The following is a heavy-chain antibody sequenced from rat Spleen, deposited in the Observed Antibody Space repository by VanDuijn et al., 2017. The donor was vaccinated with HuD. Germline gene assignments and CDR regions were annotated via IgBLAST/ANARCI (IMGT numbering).Heavy chain of an antibody. CDR3: ARHGRHYYVMDA. Sequence: EVQLVESGGGLVQPGRSMKLSCAATGFTFSNYDMAWVRQAPTKGLEWVASMTYDGTSTYYRDFVKGRFTISRDNAKSTLYLQMDSLRSEDTATYYCARHGRHYYVMDAWGQGASVTVSS. J-gene: IGHJ4*01. V-gene: IGHV5-22*01. CDR1: GFTFSNYD. CDR2: MTYDGTST.